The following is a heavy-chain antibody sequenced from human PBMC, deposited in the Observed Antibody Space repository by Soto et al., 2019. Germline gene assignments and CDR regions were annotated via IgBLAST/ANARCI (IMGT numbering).Heavy chain of an antibody. CDR2: ISATGGGT. V-gene: IGHV3-23*01. D-gene: IGHD3-16*01. CDR1: GFDFGNYA. Sequence: XVSMRLSCAASGFDFGNYAMSWVRQAPGKGLEWVSLISATGGGTYYADSVKGRFTISRDNSRNTLYLQVHSLTAEDTAVYYCAKDRRAGGNSAFYFDFWGQGAQVTVSS. CDR3: AKDRRAGGNSAFYFDF. J-gene: IGHJ4*02.